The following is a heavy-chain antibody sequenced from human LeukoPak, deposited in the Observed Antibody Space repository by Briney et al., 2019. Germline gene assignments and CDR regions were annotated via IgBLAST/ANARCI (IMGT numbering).Heavy chain of an antibody. D-gene: IGHD2-2*01. CDR3: ARSDCSSTSCYHPWAYYYYYMDV. CDR1: GFTVSSNY. J-gene: IGHJ6*03. CDR2: IYSGGST. Sequence: GGSLRLSCAASGFTVSSNYMSWVRQAPGKGLEWVSVIYSGGSTYYADAVKGRITISRDNSKNTLYLQMNSLRAEDTAVYYCARSDCSSTSCYHPWAYYYYYMDVWGKGTTVTVSS. V-gene: IGHV3-53*01.